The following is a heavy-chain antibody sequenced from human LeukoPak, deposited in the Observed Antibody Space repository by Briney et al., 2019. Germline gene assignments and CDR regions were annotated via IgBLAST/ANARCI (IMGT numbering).Heavy chain of an antibody. CDR2: ISSSSSYI. CDR3: ARDGGDDYESYYFDY. J-gene: IGHJ4*02. CDR1: GFTFSSYS. Sequence: PGGSLRLSCVASGFTFSSYSMNWVRQAPGKGLEWVSSISSSSSYIYYADSVKGRFTISRDNAKNSLYLQMNSLRAEDTAVYYCARDGGDDYESYYFDYWGQGTLVTVSS. D-gene: IGHD4-17*01. V-gene: IGHV3-21*01.